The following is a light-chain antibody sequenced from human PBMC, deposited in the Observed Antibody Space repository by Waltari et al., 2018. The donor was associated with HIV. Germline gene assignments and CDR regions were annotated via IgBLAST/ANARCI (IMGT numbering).Light chain of an antibody. CDR1: FSR. CDR2: ANV. V-gene: IGLV1-40*01. J-gene: IGLJ2*01. Sequence: QSVLTQPPSLSGAPGLSVTISCTGNFSRLLIYANVNRPSGVPDRFFGSKSGSSASLGISRLQAEDEADYYCQSYDSSLSGVVFGGGTRLTVL. CDR3: QSYDSSLSGVV.